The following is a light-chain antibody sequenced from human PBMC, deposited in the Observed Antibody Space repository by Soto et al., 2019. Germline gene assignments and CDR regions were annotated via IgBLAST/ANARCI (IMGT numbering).Light chain of an antibody. CDR1: QSIDGG. V-gene: IGKV1-5*03. Sequence: DIQMTQSPSTLSASVGDRVTITCRASQSIDGGLAWYQQKPGKAPKLLIYRASSLESGVPSRFSGSGSGTEFTLTISSLQPDDFATYYCQQYKTYMYNFAQGTKLEIK. CDR2: RAS. CDR3: QQYKTYMYN. J-gene: IGKJ2*01.